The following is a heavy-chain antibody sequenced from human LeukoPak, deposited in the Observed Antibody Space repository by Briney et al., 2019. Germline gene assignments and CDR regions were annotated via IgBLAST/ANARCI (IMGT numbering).Heavy chain of an antibody. V-gene: IGHV3-33*01. D-gene: IGHD3-16*01. CDR2: IWYDGSRK. CDR3: ARSPHPPTSPSRGSWFDP. J-gene: IGHJ5*02. CDR1: GFTFSTHG. Sequence: PGGSLRLSCAASGFTFSTHGMHWVRQAPGKGLEWVAVIWYDGSRKYYADSVKGRFTISRDNAKNSLYLQMNSLRAEDTAVYYCARSPHPPTSPSRGSWFDPWGQGTLVTVSS.